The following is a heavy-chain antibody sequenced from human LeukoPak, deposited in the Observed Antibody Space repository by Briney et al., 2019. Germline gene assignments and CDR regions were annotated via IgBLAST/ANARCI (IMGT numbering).Heavy chain of an antibody. CDR3: ARDFVVVPAAIVGRDDY. CDR1: GYTFTGYY. Sequence: ASVKVSCKASGYTFTGYYMHWVRQAPGQGLEWMGWINPNSGGTNYAQKFQGRVTMTRDTSISTAYMELSRLRSDDTAVYYCARDFVVVPAAIVGRDDYWGQGTLVTVSS. J-gene: IGHJ4*02. V-gene: IGHV1-2*02. D-gene: IGHD2-2*01. CDR2: INPNSGGT.